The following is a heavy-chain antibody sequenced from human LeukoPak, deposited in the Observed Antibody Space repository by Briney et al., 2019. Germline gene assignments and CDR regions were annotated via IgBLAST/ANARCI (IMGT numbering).Heavy chain of an antibody. V-gene: IGHV1-46*01. CDR2: IHPSGGST. Sequence: ASVKVSCKASGYTFTNYCMHWVRQAPGQGLEWMGLIHPSGGSTDYAQKFQGRVTMTGDTSTTTVYMELSSLRSEDTAVYYCARESTAAFIMYWGQGTLVTVSS. D-gene: IGHD6-13*01. CDR1: GYTFTNYC. J-gene: IGHJ4*02. CDR3: ARESTAAFIMY.